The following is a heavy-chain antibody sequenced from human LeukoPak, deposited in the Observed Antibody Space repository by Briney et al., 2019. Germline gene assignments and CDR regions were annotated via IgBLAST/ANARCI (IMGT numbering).Heavy chain of an antibody. D-gene: IGHD2-21*02. Sequence: SETLSLTCTVSGGSISSYYWSWIRQPPGKGLEWIGYIYYSGSTNYNPSLKSRVTISVDTSKNQFSLKLSSVTAADTAVYYCASSSAACARGCLFDHWGQGTLVTVSS. CDR3: ASSSAACARGCLFDH. CDR2: IYYSGST. V-gene: IGHV4-59*12. J-gene: IGHJ4*02. CDR1: GGSISSYY.